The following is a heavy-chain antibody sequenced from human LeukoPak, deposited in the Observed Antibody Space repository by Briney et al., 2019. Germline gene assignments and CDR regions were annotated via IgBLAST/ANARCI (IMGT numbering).Heavy chain of an antibody. D-gene: IGHD3-22*01. CDR2: FDPEDGET. CDR1: GYTLTELS. J-gene: IGHJ4*02. Sequence: ASVKVSCKVSGYTLTELSMHWVRQAPGKGLEWMGGFDPEDGETIYAQKFQGRVTMTEDTSTDTAYLELSSLRSEDTAVYYCATAHANSRPDSGYYHNFFDYWGQGTLVTVSS. V-gene: IGHV1-24*01. CDR3: ATAHANSRPDSGYYHNFFDY.